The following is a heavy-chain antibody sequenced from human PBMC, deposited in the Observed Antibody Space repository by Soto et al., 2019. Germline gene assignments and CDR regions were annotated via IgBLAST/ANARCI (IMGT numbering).Heavy chain of an antibody. V-gene: IGHV3-66*01. Sequence: EMYLVDSGGGLVQPGGSLRLSCAASGFSVTTNYMIWVRQAPGKGLEWVSVIYTNGGTKYADSVKGRFSNSRDNPMNTVYLQMNSLRVEDTAVYYCARAEVDMPTPWGQGTLVTVSS. CDR1: GFSVTTNY. CDR2: IYTNGGT. D-gene: IGHD2-15*01. CDR3: ARAEVDMPTP. J-gene: IGHJ5*02.